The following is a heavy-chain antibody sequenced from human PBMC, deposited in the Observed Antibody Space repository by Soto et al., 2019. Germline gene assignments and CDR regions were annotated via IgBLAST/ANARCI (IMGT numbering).Heavy chain of an antibody. V-gene: IGHV3-23*01. J-gene: IGHJ3*02. CDR1: PYA. CDR2: TFCGGSK. CDR3: AKDKRRLCVLRGGAFDS. Sequence: ELQLLESGGGLVQPGGSLRVSCAASPYAMNRVRQAPGKGLEWVATFCGGSKYYAASVRGRFSISRDSYKNALVLQMNNLRVADTAMYYCAKDKRRLCVLRGGAFDSWGRGKRVTDSS. D-gene: IGHD3-3*01.